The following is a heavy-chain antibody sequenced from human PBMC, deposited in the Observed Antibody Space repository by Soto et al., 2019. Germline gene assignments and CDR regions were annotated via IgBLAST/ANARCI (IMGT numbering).Heavy chain of an antibody. CDR1: GGSISSGDYY. V-gene: IGHV4-30-4*01. CDR3: AREGGGGYYYYGMDV. Sequence: QVQLQESGPGLVKPSQTLSLTCTVSGGSISSGDYYWSWIRQPPGKGLEWIGYIYYSGSTYYNPSRKRRVTISVDTSKNQFSLKLSSVTAADTAVYYCAREGGGGYYYYGMDVWGQGTTVTVSS. D-gene: IGHD1-26*01. J-gene: IGHJ6*02. CDR2: IYYSGST.